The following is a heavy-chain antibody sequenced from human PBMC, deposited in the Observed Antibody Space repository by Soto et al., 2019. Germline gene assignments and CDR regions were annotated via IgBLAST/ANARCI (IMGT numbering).Heavy chain of an antibody. CDR1: GGTFSSYA. D-gene: IGHD4-17*01. Sequence: SVKVSFKASGGTFSSYAISWVRQAPGQGLEWMGGIIPIFGTANYAQKFQGRVTITADESTSTAYMELSSLRSEDTAVYYCASYGGNLGYFEYWGQGTLVTVSS. CDR3: ASYGGNLGYFEY. V-gene: IGHV1-69*13. CDR2: IIPIFGTA. J-gene: IGHJ4*02.